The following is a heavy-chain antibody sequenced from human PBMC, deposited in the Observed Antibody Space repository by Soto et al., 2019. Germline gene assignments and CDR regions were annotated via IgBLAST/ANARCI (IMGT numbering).Heavy chain of an antibody. V-gene: IGHV4-30-4*01. J-gene: IGHJ6*02. CDR2: IYYRGSP. CDR1: GDSISSDDYY. D-gene: IGHD4-17*01. Sequence: TLSLTFTVSGDSISSDDYYWSWIRQPPGKGLEWIGYIYYRGSPYYNASLESRVIISLDTSKNQFSLMLSSVTAADTAVYYCARVRSYGMDVWGQGTTVTVSS. CDR3: ARVRSYGMDV.